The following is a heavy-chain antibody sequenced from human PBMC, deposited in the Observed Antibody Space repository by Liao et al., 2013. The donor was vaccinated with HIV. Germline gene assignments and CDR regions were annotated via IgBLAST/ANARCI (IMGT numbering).Heavy chain of an antibody. J-gene: IGHJ4*02. Sequence: QVKLQQWGAGLLKPSETLSLTCAVYGGSFSGYYWSWIRQPPGKGLEWIGEVNHSGSTNYNPSLKSRVTISVDTSKNQFSLKLSSVTAADTAVYYCARGGRRALLGGFPQRYWGQGTLVTVSS. CDR1: GGSFSGYY. CDR2: VNHSGST. D-gene: IGHD2-15*01. V-gene: IGHV4-34*01. CDR3: ARGGRRALLGGFPQRY.